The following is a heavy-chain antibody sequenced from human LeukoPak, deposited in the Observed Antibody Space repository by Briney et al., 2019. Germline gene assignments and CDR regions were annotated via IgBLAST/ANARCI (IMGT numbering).Heavy chain of an antibody. CDR1: GYTFTSYG. CDR3: ARTVTRYYYYGMDV. V-gene: IGHV1-18*01. Sequence: ASVTVSCTAAGYTFTSYGIRCLRQAPRQEQKWMGWISAYNGNTNYAQKLQGRVPMTTDTSTSTAYMELTSLRSDDTAVYYCARTVTRYYYYGMDVWGQGTTVTVSS. CDR2: ISAYNGNT. D-gene: IGHD3-10*01. J-gene: IGHJ6*02.